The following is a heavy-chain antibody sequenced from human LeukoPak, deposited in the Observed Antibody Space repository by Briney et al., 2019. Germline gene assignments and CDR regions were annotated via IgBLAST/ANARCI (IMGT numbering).Heavy chain of an antibody. Sequence: GGSLRLSCAVFELTVSSNYMSWVRQAPGKGLEWVSVIYSGAGTHYADSVKGRFTISRDNSKNTLYLQMNSLRVEDTAVYYCARGSSGYSFDYWGQGTLVTVSS. D-gene: IGHD3-22*01. V-gene: IGHV3-53*01. J-gene: IGHJ4*02. CDR2: IYSGAGT. CDR1: ELTVSSNY. CDR3: ARGSSGYSFDY.